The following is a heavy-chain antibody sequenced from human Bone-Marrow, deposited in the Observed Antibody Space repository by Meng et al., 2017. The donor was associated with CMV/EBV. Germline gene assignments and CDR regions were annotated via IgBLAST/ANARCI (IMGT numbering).Heavy chain of an antibody. CDR3: ARDRIAARRFDY. D-gene: IGHD6-6*01. CDR2: IKQDGSEK. CDR1: GFTFSSYW. Sequence: GESLKISCAASGFTFSSYWMSWVRQAPGKGLEWVANIKQDGSEKYYVDSVKGRFTISRDNAKNSLYLQMNSLRAEDTAVYYCARDRIAARRFDYWGQGTRVTGYS. V-gene: IGHV3-7*01. J-gene: IGHJ4*02.